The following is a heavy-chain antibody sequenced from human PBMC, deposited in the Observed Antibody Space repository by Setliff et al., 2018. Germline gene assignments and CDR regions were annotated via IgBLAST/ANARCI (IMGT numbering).Heavy chain of an antibody. CDR1: GGSISSSSYY. CDR3: ARMSGFQYMDV. D-gene: IGHD3-3*01. CDR2: INYYGSIFDDGTTYST. J-gene: IGHJ6*03. V-gene: IGHV4-39*07. Sequence: SETLSLTCTVSGGSISSSSYYWGWIRQPPGKGLEWIGSINYYGSIFDDGTTYSTYYNPSLKSRATISIDTSKSQFSLKLTSVTAADTAVYYCARMSGFQYMDVWGKGTTVTVSS.